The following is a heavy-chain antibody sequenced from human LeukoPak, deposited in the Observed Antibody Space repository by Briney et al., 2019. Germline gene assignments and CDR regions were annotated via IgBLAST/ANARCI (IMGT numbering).Heavy chain of an antibody. CDR3: ARGGLIGDY. CDR1: GFTFSSYS. Sequence: GGSLRLSCAASGFTFSSYSMNWVRQAPGKGLEWVSYISSSSSTVYYADSVKGRFTISRDNAKNSLYLQMNSLRAEDTAVYYCARGGLIGDYWGQGTLVTVSS. V-gene: IGHV3-48*04. CDR2: ISSSSSTV. J-gene: IGHJ4*02. D-gene: IGHD3-22*01.